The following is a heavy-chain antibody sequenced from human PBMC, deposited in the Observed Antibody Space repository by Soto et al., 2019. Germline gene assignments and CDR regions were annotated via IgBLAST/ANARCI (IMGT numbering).Heavy chain of an antibody. Sequence: SVKVSCKECGYTFTSYAIDWVRQATGQRLEWMGWINAGNGNTKYAQKFQGRVTITRDTSTSTAYMELSSLRSEDTAVYYCARAYYDSSGYYVGPFDYWGQGTLVTVSS. CDR3: ARAYYDSSGYYVGPFDY. CDR1: GYTFTSYA. CDR2: INAGNGNT. D-gene: IGHD3-22*01. V-gene: IGHV1-3*01. J-gene: IGHJ4*02.